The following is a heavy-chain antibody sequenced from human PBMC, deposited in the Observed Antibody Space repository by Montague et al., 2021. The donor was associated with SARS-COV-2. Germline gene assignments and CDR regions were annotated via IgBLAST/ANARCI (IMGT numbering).Heavy chain of an antibody. CDR2: MYYSGST. V-gene: IGHV4-39*07. D-gene: IGHD3-10*01. CDR1: GGSISSSNYY. J-gene: IGHJ6*02. CDR3: ARDDIVLQGVTKGMDV. Sequence: ETLYLTCTVSGGSISSSNYYWGWIRQPPGKGLEWIGNMYYSGSTYYNPSLKSRVTISIDTSKNQFSLKLSSVTAADTAVYYCARDDIVLQGVTKGMDVWGQGTTVTVSS.